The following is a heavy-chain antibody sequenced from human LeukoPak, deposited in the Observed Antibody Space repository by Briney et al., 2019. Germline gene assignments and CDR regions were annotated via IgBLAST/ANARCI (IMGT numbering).Heavy chain of an antibody. J-gene: IGHJ4*02. Sequence: GGCLRLSCAASGFTFSSYEMNWVRQAPGKGLEWVSYISSSGSTIYYADSVKGRFTISRDNAKNSLYLQMNSLRAEDTAVYYCARDPLPYYDILTGPYWGQGTLVTVSS. D-gene: IGHD3-9*01. CDR3: ARDPLPYYDILTGPY. V-gene: IGHV3-48*03. CDR1: GFTFSSYE. CDR2: ISSSGSTI.